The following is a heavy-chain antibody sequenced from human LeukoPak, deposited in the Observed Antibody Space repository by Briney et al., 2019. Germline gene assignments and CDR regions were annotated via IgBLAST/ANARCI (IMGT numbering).Heavy chain of an antibody. V-gene: IGHV4-34*01. J-gene: IGHJ5*02. CDR1: GGSFSGYY. Sequence: KPSETLSLTCAVYGGSFSGYYWSWIRQPPGKGLEWIGEINHSGSTNYNPSLKSRVTISVDTSKNQFSLKLSSVTAADTAVYYYARVFFSGWGFSYWFDPWGQGTLVTVSS. CDR3: ARVFFSGWGFSYWFDP. CDR2: INHSGST. D-gene: IGHD6-19*01.